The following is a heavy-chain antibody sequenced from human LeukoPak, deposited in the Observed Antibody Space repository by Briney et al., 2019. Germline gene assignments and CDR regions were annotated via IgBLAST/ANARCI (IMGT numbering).Heavy chain of an antibody. V-gene: IGHV4-34*01. CDR3: ARATYYYDSSGYWTLEFDFDI. D-gene: IGHD3-22*01. J-gene: IGHJ3*02. CDR1: GGSFSGYY. Sequence: KASETLSLTCAVYGGSFSGYYWSWIRQPPGKGLEWIGEINHSGSTNYNPSLKSRVTISVDTSKNQFSLNLSSVTAADTAVFYCARATYYYDSSGYWTLEFDFDIWGQGTMVTVSS. CDR2: INHSGST.